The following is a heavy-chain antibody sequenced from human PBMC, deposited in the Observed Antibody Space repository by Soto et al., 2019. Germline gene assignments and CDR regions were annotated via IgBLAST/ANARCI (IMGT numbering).Heavy chain of an antibody. CDR1: GYSFTSYW. J-gene: IGHJ3*02. D-gene: IGHD2-2*01. CDR2: IYPGDSDT. Sequence: GESLKISCKGSGYSFTSYWIGWVRQMPGKGLEWMGIIYPGDSDTRYSPSFQGHVTISADKSISTAYLQWSSLKASDTAMYYCASRDIVVVPAAVYSSSWSLSPQDAFDSWGQGTMVTVSS. V-gene: IGHV5-51*01. CDR3: ASRDIVVVPAAVYSSSWSLSPQDAFDS.